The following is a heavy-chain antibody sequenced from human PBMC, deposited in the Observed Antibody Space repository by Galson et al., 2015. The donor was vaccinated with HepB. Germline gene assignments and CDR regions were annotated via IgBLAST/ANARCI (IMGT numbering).Heavy chain of an antibody. CDR3: ARDSSYYDGYDAFDI. J-gene: IGHJ3*02. CDR1: GYTFTSYG. D-gene: IGHD3-22*01. CDR2: ISAYNGNT. Sequence: SVKVSCKASGYTFTSYGISWVRQAPGQGLEWMGWISAYNGNTNYAQKLQGRVTMTTDTSTSTAYMELRSLRSDDTAVYYCARDSSYYDGYDAFDIWGQGTMVTVSS. V-gene: IGHV1-18*01.